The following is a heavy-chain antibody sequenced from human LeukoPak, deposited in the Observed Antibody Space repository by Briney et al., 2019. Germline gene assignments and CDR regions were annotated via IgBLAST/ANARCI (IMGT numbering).Heavy chain of an antibody. CDR2: IRYDGSNK. J-gene: IGHJ4*02. Sequence: PGGSLRLSCAASGFTFSSYGMHWVRQAPGKGLEWVAFIRYDGSNKYYADSVKGRFTISRDNSKNTLYLQMNSLRAEDTAVYYCAKVWELWLQGPFDYWGQGTLVTVSS. CDR1: GFTFSSYG. V-gene: IGHV3-30*02. CDR3: AKVWELWLQGPFDY. D-gene: IGHD5-18*01.